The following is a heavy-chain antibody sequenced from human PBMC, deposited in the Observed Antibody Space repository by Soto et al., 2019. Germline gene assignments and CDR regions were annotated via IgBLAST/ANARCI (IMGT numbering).Heavy chain of an antibody. CDR3: ARRRYCGYDCYHKHYYGMDV. V-gene: IGHV1-69*08. D-gene: IGHD2-21*02. CDR2: IIPVLGTT. CDR1: GDTFSSYT. J-gene: IGHJ6*02. Sequence: QVQLVQSGAEVKKPGSSVKVSCRASGDTFSSYTVNWVRQAPGRGLEWLGRIIPVLGTTDYVHKFKGRVTITADKSTNIVYMELSSLRSEDSAVYYCARRRYCGYDCYHKHYYGMDVWGQGTTVTVAS.